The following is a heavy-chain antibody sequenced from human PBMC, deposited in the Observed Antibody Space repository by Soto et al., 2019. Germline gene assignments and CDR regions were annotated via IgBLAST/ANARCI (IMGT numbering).Heavy chain of an antibody. D-gene: IGHD6-13*01. CDR3: ARSPPIAAAAYYGMDV. CDR1: GGTFSSYT. J-gene: IGHJ6*02. Sequence: VKVSCKASGGTFSSYTISWVRQAPGQGLEWMGRIIPILGIANYAQKFQGRVTITADKSTSTAYMELSSLRSEDTAVYYCARSPPIAAAAYYGMDVWGQGTTVTVSS. CDR2: IIPILGIA. V-gene: IGHV1-69*02.